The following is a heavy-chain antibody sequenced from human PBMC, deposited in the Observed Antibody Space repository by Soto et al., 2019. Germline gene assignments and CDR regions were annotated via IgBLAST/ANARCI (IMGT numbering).Heavy chain of an antibody. J-gene: IGHJ5*02. Sequence: EVQLVESGGGLVQPGGSLRLSCAASGFTFSSYEMNWFRQAPGQGLEWVSYISSSGSTIYYADSVKGRFTISRDNAKNSLYLQMNSLRAEDTAVYYCARKTPAGLRFLEWTWTADNWFDPWGQGTLVTVSS. V-gene: IGHV3-48*03. D-gene: IGHD3-3*01. CDR3: ARKTPAGLRFLEWTWTADNWFDP. CDR2: ISSSGSTI. CDR1: GFTFSSYE.